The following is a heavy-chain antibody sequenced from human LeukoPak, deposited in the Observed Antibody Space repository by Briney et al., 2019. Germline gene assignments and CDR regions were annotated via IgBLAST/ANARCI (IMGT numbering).Heavy chain of an antibody. CDR2: IYPGDSDT. CDR1: GYSFTNYW. J-gene: IGHJ5*02. CDR3: ARRMVRGVIISWFDP. V-gene: IGHV5-51*01. Sequence: GESLKISCKGSGYSFTNYWIGWVRQMPGKGPEWMGIIYPGDSDTRYSPSFQGQVTISADKSITTAYLQWSSLKASDTAMYYCARRMVRGVIISWFDPWGQGTLVTVSS. D-gene: IGHD3-10*01.